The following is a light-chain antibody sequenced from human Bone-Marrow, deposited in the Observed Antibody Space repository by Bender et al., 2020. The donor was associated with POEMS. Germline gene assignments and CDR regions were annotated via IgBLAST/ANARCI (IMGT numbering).Light chain of an antibody. CDR1: DSNFGGNN. CDR3: ASYAGNSNVV. V-gene: IGLV1-44*01. J-gene: IGLJ3*02. Sequence: QSVLTQPPSASGTPGQSVIISCSGTDSNFGGNNVNWYQHLPGTAPGLVVYSNYQRPSGVPARFSGSKSGSTASLTISGLRTGDEADYFCASYAGNSNVVFGGGTRLTVL. CDR2: SNY.